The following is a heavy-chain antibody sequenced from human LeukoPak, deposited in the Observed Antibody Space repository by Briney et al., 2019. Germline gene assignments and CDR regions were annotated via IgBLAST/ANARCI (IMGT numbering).Heavy chain of an antibody. V-gene: IGHV5-51*01. CDR2: IYPGDSDT. CDR3: ARPSVGGYAKPLDY. D-gene: IGHD5-12*01. J-gene: IGHJ4*02. CDR1: GYRFTTYW. Sequence: GESLKISCKGSGYRFTTYWIGWVRQMPGEGLEGMGIIYPGDSDTRYSPSFQGQVTISADKPISTAYLQWSSLKASDTAIYYCARPSVGGYAKPLDYWGQGTLVTVSS.